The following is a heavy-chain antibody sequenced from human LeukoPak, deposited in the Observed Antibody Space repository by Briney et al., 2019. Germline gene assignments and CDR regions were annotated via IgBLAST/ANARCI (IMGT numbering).Heavy chain of an antibody. J-gene: IGHJ4*02. CDR1: GGSISSGGYS. CDR3: ARVATRSRIDY. D-gene: IGHD2-2*01. V-gene: IGHV4-30-2*01. Sequence: SETLSLTCAVSGGSISSGGYSWSWIRQPPGKGLEWIGYIYHSGGTYYNPSLKSRVTISVDRSKNQFSLKLSSVTAADTAVYYCARVATRSRIDYWGQGTLVTVSS. CDR2: IYHSGGT.